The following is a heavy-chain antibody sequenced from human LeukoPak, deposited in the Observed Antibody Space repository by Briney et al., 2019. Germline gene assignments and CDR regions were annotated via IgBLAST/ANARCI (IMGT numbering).Heavy chain of an antibody. CDR1: GGSFSGYY. CDR3: ASSHGSGSYYPYYYYYGMDV. D-gene: IGHD3-10*01. Sequence: PSETLSLTCAVYGGSFSGYYWSWIRQPPGKGLEWIGEINHSGSTNYNPSLKSRVTRSVDTSKKHFSLKLSSLTAADTAVYYSASSHGSGSYYPYYYYYGMDVWGQGTTVTVSS. CDR2: INHSGST. V-gene: IGHV4-34*01. J-gene: IGHJ6*02.